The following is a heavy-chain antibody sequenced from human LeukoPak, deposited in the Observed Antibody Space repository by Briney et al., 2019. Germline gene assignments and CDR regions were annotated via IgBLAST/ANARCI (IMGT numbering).Heavy chain of an antibody. Sequence: GGSLRLSCAASGFTFSSYAMSWVRHAPGKGLEWVSAISGSGGSTYYADSVKGRFTISRDNSKNTLYLQMNSLRAEDTAVYYCAGEYSSSSTYYYYGMDVWGQGTTVTVSS. D-gene: IGHD6-6*01. CDR3: AGEYSSSSTYYYYGMDV. CDR1: GFTFSSYA. CDR2: ISGSGGST. J-gene: IGHJ6*02. V-gene: IGHV3-23*01.